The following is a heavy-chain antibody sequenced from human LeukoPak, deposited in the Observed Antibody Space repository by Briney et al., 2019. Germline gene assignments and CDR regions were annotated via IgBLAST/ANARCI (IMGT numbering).Heavy chain of an antibody. CDR3: ASLTTVTHGGDY. D-gene: IGHD4-17*01. Sequence: ASVKVSCKASGGTFSSYAISWVRQAPGQGLEWMGGIIPIFGTANYAQKFQGRVTITADESTRTAYMELSSLRSEDTAVYYCASLTTVTHGGDYWGQGTLVTVPS. V-gene: IGHV1-69*13. CDR1: GGTFSSYA. CDR2: IIPIFGTA. J-gene: IGHJ4*02.